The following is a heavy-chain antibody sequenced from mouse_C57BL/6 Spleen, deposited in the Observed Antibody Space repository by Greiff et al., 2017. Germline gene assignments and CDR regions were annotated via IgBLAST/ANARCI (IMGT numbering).Heavy chain of an antibody. CDR1: GYTFTSYG. Sequence: QVQLKQSGAELARPGASVKLSCKASGYTFTSYGISWVKQRTGQGLEWIGEIYPRSGNTYYNEKFKGKATLTADKSSSTAYMELRSLTSEDSAVYSCEKGDAYGAQGTLVPVPA. V-gene: IGHV1-81*01. J-gene: IGHJ3*01. CDR2: IYPRSGNT. CDR3: EKGDAY. D-gene: IGHD3-3*01.